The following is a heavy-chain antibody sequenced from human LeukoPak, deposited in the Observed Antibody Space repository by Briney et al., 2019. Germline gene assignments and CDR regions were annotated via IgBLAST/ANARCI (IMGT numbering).Heavy chain of an antibody. D-gene: IGHD6-19*01. CDR3: ARPGDIAVTGMVDV. CDR2: IYSSDRT. CDR1: GFPFSGYW. J-gene: IGHJ6*02. Sequence: GGSLRLSCAASGFPFSGYWMHWVRQAPGKGLEWVSVIYSSDRTYYADSVKGRFTISRDNSKNTVYLQMNSLRAEDTAVYYCARPGDIAVTGMVDVWGQGTTVTVSS. V-gene: IGHV3-53*01.